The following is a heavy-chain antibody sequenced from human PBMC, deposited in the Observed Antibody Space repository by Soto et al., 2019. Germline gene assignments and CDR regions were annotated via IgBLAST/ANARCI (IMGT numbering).Heavy chain of an antibody. CDR3: AKDYIGTKPDAFDI. V-gene: IGHV3-23*01. J-gene: IGHJ3*02. CDR1: GFTCRSHA. CDR2: ISGSGSGT. Sequence: EVQLLESGGGLVQPGGSLRLSCAASGFTCRSHAMTWVRQAPGKGLEWVSGISGSGSGTYYTDSVKGRFTISRDNSKNTLDLQMNSLRAEDTAVYSCAKDYIGTKPDAFDIWGQGTLVTVSS. D-gene: IGHD1-1*01.